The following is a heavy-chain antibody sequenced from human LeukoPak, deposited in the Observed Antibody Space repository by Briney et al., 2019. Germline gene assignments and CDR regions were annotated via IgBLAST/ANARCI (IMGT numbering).Heavy chain of an antibody. Sequence: SVKVSCKASGGTFTTFAISWMRQAPGQGLQWMGTIVPIFGKSHYAQKLQGRLTITADESTNTAFMELARLTADDTAVYYCARESLAGTWPSDYWGQGTLVTVSS. V-gene: IGHV1-69*13. D-gene: IGHD6-19*01. J-gene: IGHJ4*02. CDR3: ARESLAGTWPSDY. CDR2: IVPIFGKS. CDR1: GGTFTTFA.